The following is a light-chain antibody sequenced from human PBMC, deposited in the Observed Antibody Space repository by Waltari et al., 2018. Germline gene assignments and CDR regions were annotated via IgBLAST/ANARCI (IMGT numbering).Light chain of an antibody. J-gene: IGKJ2*01. CDR2: GAS. V-gene: IGKV3-15*01. CDR1: QSVSSN. CDR3: QQYNNWSYT. Sequence: EIVMTQSPATLSVSPGERATLSCRASQSVSSNLAWYQQKPGHAPRLLIYGASTRATGIPARFSGSGSGTEFTLTISSLQSEDFAVYYCQQYNNWSYTFGQGTKLEIK.